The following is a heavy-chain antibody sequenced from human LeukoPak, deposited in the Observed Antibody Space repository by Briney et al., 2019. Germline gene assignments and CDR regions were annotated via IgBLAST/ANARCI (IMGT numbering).Heavy chain of an antibody. CDR3: ARDKSDGSGSYTLDY. CDR1: GFTFSSYA. Sequence: GGSLRLSCAASGFTFSSYAMHWVRQAPGKGLEWMAVISYDGSNKYYADSVKGRFTISRDKSKNTLYLQMNSLRAEDTAVYYCARDKSDGSGSYTLDYWGQGTLVTVSS. J-gene: IGHJ4*02. D-gene: IGHD3-10*01. CDR2: ISYDGSNK. V-gene: IGHV3-30-3*01.